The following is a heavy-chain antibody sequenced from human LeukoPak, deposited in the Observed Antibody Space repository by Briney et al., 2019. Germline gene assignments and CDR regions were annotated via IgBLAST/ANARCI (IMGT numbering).Heavy chain of an antibody. CDR3: AGYGDYAGLYYFDY. D-gene: IGHD4-17*01. CDR1: DDSFSSHY. V-gene: IGHV4-59*11. CDR2: ISYIGST. Sequence: SETLSLTCAVSDDSFSSHYWTWIRQPPGKGLEWIGYISYIGSTNYNPSLKSRVTISIDTSKNQFSLKLSSVTAADTAVYYCAGYGDYAGLYYFDYWGQGTLVTVSS. J-gene: IGHJ4*02.